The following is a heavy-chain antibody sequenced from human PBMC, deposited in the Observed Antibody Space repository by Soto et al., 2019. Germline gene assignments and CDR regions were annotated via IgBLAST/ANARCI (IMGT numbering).Heavy chain of an antibody. V-gene: IGHV4-59*08. CDR1: GGSISSYY. Sequence: SETLSLTCTVSGGSISSYYWSWIRQPPGKGLEWIGYIYYSGSTNYNPSLKSRVTISVDTSKNQFSLKLSSVTAADTAVYYCARYGDYFDAFDIWGQGTMVTVSS. CDR2: IYYSGST. D-gene: IGHD4-17*01. J-gene: IGHJ3*02. CDR3: ARYGDYFDAFDI.